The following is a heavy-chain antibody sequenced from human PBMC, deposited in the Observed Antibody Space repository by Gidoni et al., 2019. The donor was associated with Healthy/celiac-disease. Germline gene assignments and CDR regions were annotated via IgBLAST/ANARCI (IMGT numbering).Heavy chain of an antibody. D-gene: IGHD3-22*01. V-gene: IGHV4-61*02. CDR2: IYTSGST. Sequence: QVQLQESGPGLVKPSQTLSLTCTVSGGSISSGSYYWSWIRQPAGKGLEWIGRIYTSGSTNYNPSLKSRVTISVDTSKNQFSLKLSSVTAAETAVYYCARRDYYDSSGPRDYGMDVWGQGTTVTVSS. CDR1: GGSISSGSYY. CDR3: ARRDYYDSSGPRDYGMDV. J-gene: IGHJ6*02.